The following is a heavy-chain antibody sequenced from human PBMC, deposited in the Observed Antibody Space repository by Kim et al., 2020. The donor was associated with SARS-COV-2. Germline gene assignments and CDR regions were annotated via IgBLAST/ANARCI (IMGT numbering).Heavy chain of an antibody. CDR2: INPNSGTT. D-gene: IGHD3-16*01. V-gene: IGHV1-2*02. Sequence: ASVKVSCKASGYTFTAYYLHWVRQAPGQGLEWMGWINPNSGTTKCAQNFQGRVTMTRHTSISTAYMELSSLISVDTPGYYCSRGIAMGGVTMPSDSWG. CDR3: SRGIAMGGVTMPSDS. J-gene: IGHJ5*01. CDR1: GYTFTAYY.